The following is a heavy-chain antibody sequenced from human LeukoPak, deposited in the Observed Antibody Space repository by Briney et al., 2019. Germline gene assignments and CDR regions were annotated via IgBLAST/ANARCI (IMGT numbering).Heavy chain of an antibody. CDR3: ARATDYGDSYYFDH. CDR2: IYYRGST. J-gene: IGHJ4*02. Sequence: SETLSLTCTVSGGSISTGGYYWSWIRQHPGKGLEYIGYIYYRGSTYYSPSLKSRLTISLDTPNNQFSLKLRPVTAADTAVYYCARATDYGDSYYFDHWGQGTPVTVSS. D-gene: IGHD4/OR15-4a*01. V-gene: IGHV4-31*03. CDR1: GGSISTGGYY.